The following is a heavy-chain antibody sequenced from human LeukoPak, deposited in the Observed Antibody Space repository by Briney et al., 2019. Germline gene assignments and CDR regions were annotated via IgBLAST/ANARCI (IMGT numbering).Heavy chain of an antibody. J-gene: IGHJ4*02. Sequence: ASVKVSCKTSGFLFSAYYMHWVQQAPGKGFRWMGRIDPEDGKSTYAEDFQGRVTLTADMSTDTAYMELSRLTSEDTALYYCTTGRGAYDVFDFWGQGYLVIVSS. V-gene: IGHV1-69-2*01. CDR3: TTGRGAYDVFDF. CDR1: GFLFSAYY. CDR2: IDPEDGKS. D-gene: IGHD1-1*01.